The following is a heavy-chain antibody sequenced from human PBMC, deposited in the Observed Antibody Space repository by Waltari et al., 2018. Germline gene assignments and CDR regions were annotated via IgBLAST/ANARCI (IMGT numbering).Heavy chain of an antibody. CDR3: ARQQAQAAAGSSDH. J-gene: IGHJ4*02. D-gene: IGHD6-13*01. Sequence: QVQQVQSGAEVKKPGSSVKVSCQASGGTFSSYAISWVRQARGQGLERLGGIIPIFGTAIYAHKFQGRVTITADESPSTAYMELSSLRSEDTAVYYCARQQAQAAAGSSDHWGQGTLVTVSS. V-gene: IGHV1-69*13. CDR1: GGTFSSYA. CDR2: IIPIFGTA.